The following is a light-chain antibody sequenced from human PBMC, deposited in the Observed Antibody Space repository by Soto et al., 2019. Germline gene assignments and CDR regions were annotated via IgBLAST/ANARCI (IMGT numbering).Light chain of an antibody. CDR1: QSVSSN. Sequence: EIVMTQSPATLSVSPGERATLSCRARQSVSSNLAWYQQKPGQAPRLLIYGASTRAAGIPARFSGSGSGTEFTLTISSLQSEDSAVYFCQQYSTRWTFGPGIKVEMK. V-gene: IGKV3-15*01. CDR2: GAS. CDR3: QQYSTRWT. J-gene: IGKJ1*01.